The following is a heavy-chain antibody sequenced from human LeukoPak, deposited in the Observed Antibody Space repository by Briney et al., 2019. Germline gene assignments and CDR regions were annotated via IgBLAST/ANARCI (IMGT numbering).Heavy chain of an antibody. CDR1: GYTLTELS. D-gene: IGHD3-16*01. J-gene: IGHJ6*03. CDR3: ATAGTGGGFRDGYHYYYMDV. V-gene: IGHV1-24*01. CDR2: FDPEDGET. Sequence: ASVKVSCKVSGYTLTELSMHWVRQAPGKGLEWMGGFDPEDGETIYAQKFQGRVTMTEDTSTDTAYMELSSLRSEDTAVYYCATAGTGGGFRDGYHYYYMDVWGKGTTVTISS.